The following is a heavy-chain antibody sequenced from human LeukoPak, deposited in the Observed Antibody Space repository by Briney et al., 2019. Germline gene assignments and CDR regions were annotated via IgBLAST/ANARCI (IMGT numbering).Heavy chain of an antibody. CDR3: ARIQDPDYDILTGYGY. D-gene: IGHD3-9*01. V-gene: IGHV1-2*02. Sequence: ASVKVSCKASGYTFTGYYMHWVRQAPGQGLEWMGWINPNSGGTNYAQKFQGRVTMTRDTFISTAYMELSRLRSDDTAVYYCARIQDPDYDILTGYGYWGQGTLVTVSS. CDR1: GYTFTGYY. CDR2: INPNSGGT. J-gene: IGHJ4*02.